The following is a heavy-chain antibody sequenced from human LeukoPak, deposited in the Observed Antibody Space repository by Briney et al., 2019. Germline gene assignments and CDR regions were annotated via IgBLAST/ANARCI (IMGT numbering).Heavy chain of an antibody. CDR3: ARFLVFAQPRYSSSWYAFDI. V-gene: IGHV4-34*01. D-gene: IGHD6-13*01. CDR1: GGSSSGYY. Sequence: PSETLSLTCAVYGGSSSGYYWSWIRQPPGKGLEWIGEINHSGSTNYNPSLKSRVTISVDTSKNQFSLKLSSVTAADTAVYYCARFLVFAQPRYSSSWYAFDIWGQGTMVTVSS. J-gene: IGHJ3*02. CDR2: INHSGST.